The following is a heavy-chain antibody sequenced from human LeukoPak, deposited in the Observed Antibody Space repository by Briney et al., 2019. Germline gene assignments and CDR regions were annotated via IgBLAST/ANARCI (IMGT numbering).Heavy chain of an antibody. CDR2: ISSSGSTI. Sequence: GGSLRLSCAAYGFTFSSYEMNWVRQAPGKGLEWVSYISSSGSTIYYPDSVRGRFTISRDNAKNSLYLQMNSLRAEDTAVYYCGRSGIAAAGIYYGMDVWGQGTTVTVSS. V-gene: IGHV3-48*03. D-gene: IGHD6-13*01. J-gene: IGHJ6*02. CDR3: GRSGIAAAGIYYGMDV. CDR1: GFTFSSYE.